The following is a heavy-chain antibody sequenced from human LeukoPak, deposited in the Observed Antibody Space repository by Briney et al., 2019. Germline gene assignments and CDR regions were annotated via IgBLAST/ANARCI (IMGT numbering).Heavy chain of an antibody. D-gene: IGHD1-26*01. V-gene: IGHV4-59*01. CDR2: IYYSGST. Sequence: PSETLSLTCTVSGGPISSYYWSWIRQPPGKGLEWIGYIYYSGSTNYNPSLKSRVTISVDTSKNQFSLKLSSVTAADTAVYYCARGEWVVGATHYYYYMDVWGKGTTVTVSS. CDR1: GGPISSYY. J-gene: IGHJ6*03. CDR3: ARGEWVVGATHYYYYMDV.